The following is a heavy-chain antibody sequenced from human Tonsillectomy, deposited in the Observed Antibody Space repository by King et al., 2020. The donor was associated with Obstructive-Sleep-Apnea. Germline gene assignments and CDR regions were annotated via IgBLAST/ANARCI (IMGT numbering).Heavy chain of an antibody. J-gene: IGHJ4*02. D-gene: IGHD5-12*01. CDR2: IYFSGST. CDR3: ARGVVATIFDY. Sequence: QLQESGPGLVKPSETLSLPCTVSGGSISSFYWNWLRQPPGKGLEWIGYIYFSGSTNYNPSLKSRVTISVDTAKNQFSLKLSSVTAADTAVYYCARGVVATIFDYWGQGTLVTVSS. CDR1: GGSISSFY. V-gene: IGHV4-59*01.